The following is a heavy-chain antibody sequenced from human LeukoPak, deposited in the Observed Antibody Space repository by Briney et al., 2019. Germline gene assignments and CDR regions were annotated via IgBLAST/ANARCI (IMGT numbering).Heavy chain of an antibody. CDR1: GYTLTEIS. CDR3: ATVGCSYGAFGY. V-gene: IGHV1-24*01. J-gene: IGHJ4*02. CDR2: FDREDGET. Sequence: ASVKVSCKVSGYTLTEISLHWVRQAPGKGLEWMGGFDREDGETMYAQKFQGRVTMTEDTSTDTAFMELSSLRSEDTAVYYCATVGCSYGAFGYWGQGTLVIVSS. D-gene: IGHD5-18*01.